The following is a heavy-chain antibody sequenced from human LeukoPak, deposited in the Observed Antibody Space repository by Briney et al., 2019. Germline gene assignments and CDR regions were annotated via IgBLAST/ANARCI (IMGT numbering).Heavy chain of an antibody. Sequence: PSQTLSLTCTVSGRSISSGDFYWSWIRQPPGKGLEWIGYIYYSGSTYYNPSLKSRVTISVDTSKNQFSLKLSSVTAADTAVYYCASSRGPSFFDYWGQGTLVTVSS. CDR1: GRSISSGDFY. V-gene: IGHV4-30-4*01. J-gene: IGHJ4*02. CDR2: IYYSGST. D-gene: IGHD2-2*01. CDR3: ASSRGPSFFDY.